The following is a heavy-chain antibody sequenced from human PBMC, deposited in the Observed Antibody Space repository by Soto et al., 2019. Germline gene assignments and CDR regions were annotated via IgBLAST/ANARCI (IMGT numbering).Heavy chain of an antibody. CDR3: AKDSYGIVGLQPFDY. J-gene: IGHJ4*02. CDR2: ISGSGGST. Sequence: GGSLRLSCAASGFTFSSYAMSWVRQAPGKGLEWVSAISGSGGSTYYADSVKGRFTISRDNSKNTLYLQMNSLRAEDTAVYYCAKDSYGIVGLQPFDYWGQGTLVTVSS. D-gene: IGHD1-26*01. V-gene: IGHV3-23*01. CDR1: GFTFSSYA.